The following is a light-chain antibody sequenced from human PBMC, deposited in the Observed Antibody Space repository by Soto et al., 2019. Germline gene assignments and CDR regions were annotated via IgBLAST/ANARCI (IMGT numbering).Light chain of an antibody. CDR1: ESISNW. J-gene: IGKJ2*01. CDR2: KAS. V-gene: IGKV1-5*03. CDR3: QQYNSYT. Sequence: IQMTQSPSTLSASVGDKVTITCRASESISNWLAWYQQKPGKAPKLLIYKASSLESGVPSRFSGRGFGTEFTLTISSLQPDDFATYYCQQYNSYTFGQGTKVDIK.